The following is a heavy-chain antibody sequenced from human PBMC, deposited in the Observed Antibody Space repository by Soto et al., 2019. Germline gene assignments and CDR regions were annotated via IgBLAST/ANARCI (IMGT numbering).Heavy chain of an antibody. CDR3: ARDLVGGYEPGDY. Sequence: QVQLVQSGAELKKPGSSVKVSCRAYGATFSISVFNWVRQAPGQGLEWMGGIISMFGTPNYSQKFQGRVTITTDESTSTGYMELNNLRSDDTAIYYCARDLVGGYEPGDYWGQGTQVTVSS. J-gene: IGHJ4*02. CDR1: GATFSISV. CDR2: IISMFGTP. D-gene: IGHD5-12*01. V-gene: IGHV1-69*05.